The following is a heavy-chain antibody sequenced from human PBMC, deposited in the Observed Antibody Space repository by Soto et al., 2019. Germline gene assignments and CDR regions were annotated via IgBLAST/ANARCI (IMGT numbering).Heavy chain of an antibody. J-gene: IGHJ5*02. D-gene: IGHD6-13*01. Sequence: RRLSCAASGFTFSSYGMHWVRQAPGKGLEWVAVISYDGSNKYYADSVKGRFTISRDNSKNTLYLQMNSLRAEDTAVYYCAKDYSSSWSFDPWGQGPLVTASS. CDR1: GFTFSSYG. CDR3: AKDYSSSWSFDP. CDR2: ISYDGSNK. V-gene: IGHV3-30*18.